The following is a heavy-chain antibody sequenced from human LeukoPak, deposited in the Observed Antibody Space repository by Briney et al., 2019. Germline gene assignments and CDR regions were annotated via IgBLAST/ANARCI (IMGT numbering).Heavy chain of an antibody. CDR3: AREGSGYYYYMDV. J-gene: IGHJ6*03. V-gene: IGHV3-20*04. CDR1: RFTFSSYG. Sequence: GGSLRLSCAASRFTFSSYGMSWVRQAPGKGLEWVSGINWNGGSTGYADSVKGRFTISRDNAKNSLYLQMNSLRAEDTALYYCAREGSGYYYYMDVWGKGTTVTVSS. CDR2: INWNGGST. D-gene: IGHD2-15*01.